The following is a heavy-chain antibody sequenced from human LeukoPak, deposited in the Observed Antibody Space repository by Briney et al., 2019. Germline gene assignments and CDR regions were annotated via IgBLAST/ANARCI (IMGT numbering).Heavy chain of an antibody. CDR2: ISDSGGST. J-gene: IGHJ4*02. Sequence: GGSLRLSCAASGFAFANYAMNWVRLAPGKGLEWVSSISDSGGSTYYADSAKGRFTISRDNSKNTLNLQMDSLRAEDTAVYYCARDYADYVGFFFFDHWGQGTLVTVSS. D-gene: IGHD4-17*01. CDR3: ARDYADYVGFFFFDH. CDR1: GFAFANYA. V-gene: IGHV3-23*01.